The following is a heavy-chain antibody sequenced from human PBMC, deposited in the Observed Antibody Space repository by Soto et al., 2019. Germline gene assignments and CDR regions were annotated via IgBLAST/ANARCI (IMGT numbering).Heavy chain of an antibody. Sequence: GGSLRLSCAASGFTFSSYWMHWVRQAPGKGLVWVSRINSDGSSTSYADSVKGRFTISRDNAKNTLYLQMNSLRAEDTAVYYCARGSEKDTAMVTGWALDYWGQGTLVTVSS. CDR2: INSDGSST. V-gene: IGHV3-74*01. CDR1: GFTFSSYW. CDR3: ARGSEKDTAMVTGWALDY. D-gene: IGHD5-18*01. J-gene: IGHJ4*02.